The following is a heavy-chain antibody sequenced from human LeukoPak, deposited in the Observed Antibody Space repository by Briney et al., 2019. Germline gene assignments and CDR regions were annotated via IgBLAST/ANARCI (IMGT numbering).Heavy chain of an antibody. CDR2: IYYSGST. V-gene: IGHV4-61*05. Sequence: SETLSLTCTVSGGSISSSSYYWGWIRQPPGKGLEWIGYIYYSGSTNYNPSLKSRVTISVDTSKNQFSLKLNSVTAADTAVYYCARSSEGRYYYDSSGYSYYYYYMDVWGKGTTVTISS. CDR1: GGSISSSSYY. CDR3: ARSSEGRYYYDSSGYSYYYYYMDV. D-gene: IGHD3-22*01. J-gene: IGHJ6*03.